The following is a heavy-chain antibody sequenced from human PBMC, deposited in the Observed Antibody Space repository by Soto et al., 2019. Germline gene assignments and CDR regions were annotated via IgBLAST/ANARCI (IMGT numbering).Heavy chain of an antibody. CDR1: GFTFSSYG. Sequence: QVQLVESGGGVVQPGRSLRLSCAASGFTFSSYGMHWVRQAPGKGLEWVAVISYDGSNKYYADSVKGRFTISRDNSKNTVYLQMDSLRAEDTAVYYCAKDGGEAVADLDYWGQGTLVTVPS. V-gene: IGHV3-30*18. CDR2: ISYDGSNK. CDR3: AKDGGEAVADLDY. D-gene: IGHD6-19*01. J-gene: IGHJ4*02.